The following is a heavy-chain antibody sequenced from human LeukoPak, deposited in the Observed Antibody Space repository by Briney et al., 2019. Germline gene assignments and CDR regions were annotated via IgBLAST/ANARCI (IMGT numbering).Heavy chain of an antibody. CDR3: ARSLSGYSYGPGKEYYFDY. J-gene: IGHJ4*02. CDR1: GFTFSSYG. CDR2: VWNGGSNQ. V-gene: IGHV3-33*01. Sequence: GGSLRLSCAASGFTFSSYGMHWVRQAPCKGLEWVAVVWNGGSNQYYADSVKGRFTISRDNSKNTLHLQMNTLRAEDTALYYCARSLSGYSYGPGKEYYFDYWGQGTLVTVSS. D-gene: IGHD5-18*01.